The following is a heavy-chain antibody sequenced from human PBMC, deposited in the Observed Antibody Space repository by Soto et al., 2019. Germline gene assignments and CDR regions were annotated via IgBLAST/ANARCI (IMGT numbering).Heavy chain of an antibody. CDR3: ARDRDDYGDYAIWGPPHDY. CDR1: GVTVSSYG. Sequence: HPGGYLRLSCAASGVTVSSYGMHWVRQDPGKGLEWVAVIWYDGSNKYYADSVKGRFTISRDNSKNTLYLQMNSLRAEDTAVYYCARDRDDYGDYAIWGPPHDYWGQGTLVTVSS. CDR2: IWYDGSNK. V-gene: IGHV3-33*01. J-gene: IGHJ4*02. D-gene: IGHD4-17*01.